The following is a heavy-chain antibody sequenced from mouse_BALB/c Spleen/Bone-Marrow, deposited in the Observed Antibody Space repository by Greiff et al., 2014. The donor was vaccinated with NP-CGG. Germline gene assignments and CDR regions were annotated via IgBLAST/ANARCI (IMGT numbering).Heavy chain of an antibody. Sequence: LQESGPGLVAPSQSLSITCTVSGFSLTGYGVHWVRQPPGKGLEWLGVIWADGSTNYNSALMSRLSIRKDNSKSQVFLKMNSLQTNDTAMYYCARITTATGAMDYWGQGTSVTVSS. CDR3: ARITTATGAMDY. D-gene: IGHD1-2*01. CDR2: IWADGST. CDR1: GFSLTGYG. J-gene: IGHJ4*01. V-gene: IGHV2-9*02.